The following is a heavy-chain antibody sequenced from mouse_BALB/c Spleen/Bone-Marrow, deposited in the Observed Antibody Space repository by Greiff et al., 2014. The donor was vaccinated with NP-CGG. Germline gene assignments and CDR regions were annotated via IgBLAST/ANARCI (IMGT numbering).Heavy chain of an antibody. CDR1: GFTFSDYC. CDR2: ISDGSTYT. Sequence: EVQVVESGGGLVKPGGSLKLSCAASGFTFSDYCMYWVRQTPEKRLEWVATISDGSTYTYYPDSVKGRFTISRDNAKNNLYLQMSSLKSEDTALYYCARDRGVQGYAMDYWGQGTSVTVSS. D-gene: IGHD2-14*01. J-gene: IGHJ4*01. CDR3: ARDRGVQGYAMDY. V-gene: IGHV5-4*02.